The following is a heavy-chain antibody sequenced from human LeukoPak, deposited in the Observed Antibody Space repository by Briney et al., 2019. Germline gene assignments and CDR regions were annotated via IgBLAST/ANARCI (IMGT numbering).Heavy chain of an antibody. J-gene: IGHJ4*02. CDR1: GFTFSDYY. Sequence: GGSLRLSCAASGFTFSDYYMSWIRQAPGKGLEWVSYISSSGSTIYYADSVKGRFTISRDNAKNSLYLQMNSLRAEDTAAYYCARARRDGYNPVGYFDYWGQGTLVTVSS. CDR3: ARARRDGYNPVGYFDY. CDR2: ISSSGSTI. V-gene: IGHV3-11*01. D-gene: IGHD5-12*01.